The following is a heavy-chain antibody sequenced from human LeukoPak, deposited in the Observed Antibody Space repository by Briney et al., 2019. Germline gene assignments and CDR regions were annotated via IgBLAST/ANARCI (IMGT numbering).Heavy chain of an antibody. J-gene: IGHJ6*03. Sequence: PGGSLRLSCAASGFTFSSYWMHWVRQAPGKGLVWVSRINSDGSSTSYADSVKGRFTISRDNAKNTLYLQMNSLRAEDTAVYYCARVRVPAAMSYYYYMDVWGKGTTVAISS. CDR2: INSDGSST. D-gene: IGHD2-2*01. V-gene: IGHV3-74*01. CDR3: ARVRVPAAMSYYYYMDV. CDR1: GFTFSSYW.